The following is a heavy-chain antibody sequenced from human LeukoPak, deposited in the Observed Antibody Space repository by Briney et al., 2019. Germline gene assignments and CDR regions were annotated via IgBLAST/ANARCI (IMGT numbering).Heavy chain of an antibody. CDR3: ASYLPGGGDGNWFDP. CDR1: GYTFTSYD. Sequence: ASVKVSCKASGYTFTSYDINWVRQAPGQGLEWMGIINPSGGSTSYAQKFQGRVTMTRDTSTSTVYMELSSLRSEDTAVYYCASYLPGGGDGNWFDPWGQGTLVTVSS. V-gene: IGHV1-46*03. J-gene: IGHJ5*02. D-gene: IGHD2-21*01. CDR2: INPSGGST.